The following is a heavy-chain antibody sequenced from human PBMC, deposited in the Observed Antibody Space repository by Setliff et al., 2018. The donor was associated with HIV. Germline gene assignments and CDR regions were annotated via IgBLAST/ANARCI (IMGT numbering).Heavy chain of an antibody. D-gene: IGHD3-22*01. CDR1: GFTFSDYY. V-gene: IGHV3-11*06. CDR3: ARDRASSGYYARFDH. J-gene: IGHJ4*02. CDR2: ISSSSSYT. Sequence: GSLRLSCAASGFTFSDYYMSWIRQAPGKGLEWVSYISSSSSYTNYADSVKGRFTISRDNAKKLVYLQMNSLRAEDTAIYYCARDRASSGYYARFDHWGQGTLVTVSS.